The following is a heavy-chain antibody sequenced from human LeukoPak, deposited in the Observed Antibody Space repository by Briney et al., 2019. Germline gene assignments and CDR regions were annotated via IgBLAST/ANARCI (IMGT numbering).Heavy chain of an antibody. CDR1: GYTLTELS. V-gene: IGHV1-24*01. D-gene: IGHD3-3*01. CDR2: FDPEDGET. J-gene: IGHJ4*02. Sequence: ASVKVSCKVSGYTLTELSMHWVRQAPGKGLEWMGGFDPEDGETIYAQKFQGRVTMTEDTSTDTAYMELSSLRSEDTAVYYCANSGAIFGVVAAFDYWGQGTLVTVSS. CDR3: ANSGAIFGVVAAFDY.